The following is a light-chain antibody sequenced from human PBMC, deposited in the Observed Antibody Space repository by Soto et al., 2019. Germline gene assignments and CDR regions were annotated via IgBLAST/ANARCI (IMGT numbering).Light chain of an antibody. CDR2: DAS. CDR3: QQYESLPLT. Sequence: IQMTQSPFFLSASVGDRVTITCRASQSISSWLAWYQQKPGKAPKLLIYDASDLETGVPSRFSGSGSGTGFTFTISSLQPEDFATYYCQQYESLPLTFGQGTRLEIK. CDR1: QSISSW. J-gene: IGKJ5*01. V-gene: IGKV1-33*01.